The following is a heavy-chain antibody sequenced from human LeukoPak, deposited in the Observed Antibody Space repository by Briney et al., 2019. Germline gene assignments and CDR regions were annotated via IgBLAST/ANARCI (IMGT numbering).Heavy chain of an antibody. V-gene: IGHV1-8*01. CDR2: MNPNSGNT. J-gene: IGHJ4*02. CDR3: ARQPGIAAAQAGD. D-gene: IGHD6-13*01. CDR1: GYTFTSYD. Sequence: GASVKVSCKASGYTFTSYDINWVRQATGQGLEWMGSMNPNSGNTGYAQKFQGRVTMTRNTSISTAYMELSSLRSEDTAVYYCARQPGIAAAQAGDWGQGTLVTVSS.